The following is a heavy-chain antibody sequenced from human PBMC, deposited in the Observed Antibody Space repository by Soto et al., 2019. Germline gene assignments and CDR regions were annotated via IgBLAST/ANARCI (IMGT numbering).Heavy chain of an antibody. V-gene: IGHV1-69*13. CDR1: GGTFSSYA. D-gene: IGHD2-2*01. Sequence: GASVKVSCKASGGTFSSYAISWVRQAPGQGLEWMGGIIPIFGTANYAQKFQGRVTITADESTSTAYMELSSLRSEDTAVYYCAGPHCSSTSCRDYYYYYGMDVWGQGTTVTVSS. CDR2: IIPIFGTA. CDR3: AGPHCSSTSCRDYYYYYGMDV. J-gene: IGHJ6*02.